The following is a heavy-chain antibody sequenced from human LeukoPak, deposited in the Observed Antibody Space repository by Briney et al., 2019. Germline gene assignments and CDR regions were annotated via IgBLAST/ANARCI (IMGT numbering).Heavy chain of an antibody. CDR3: AREQYDDSGPDAFDL. CDR1: GFTVSSNY. V-gene: IGHV3-53*01. Sequence: GGSLRLSCAASGFTVSSNYMSWVRQAPGKGLEWVSVIYSGGSTFYADSVKGRFTISRDNSKNTLYLQMNSLRAEDMAVYYCAREQYDDSGPDAFDLWGQGTMVTVSS. D-gene: IGHD3-16*01. CDR2: IYSGGST. J-gene: IGHJ3*01.